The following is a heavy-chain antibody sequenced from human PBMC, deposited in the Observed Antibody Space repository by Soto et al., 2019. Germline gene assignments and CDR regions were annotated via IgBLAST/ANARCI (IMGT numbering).Heavy chain of an antibody. CDR2: INPSGGST. V-gene: IGHV1-46*03. CDR1: GYTFTSYY. CDR3: ARDRGGDIVVVVAATPTYYFDY. D-gene: IGHD2-15*01. J-gene: IGHJ4*02. Sequence: QVPLVQSGAEVKKPGASVKVSCKASGYTFTSYYMHWVRQAPGQGLEWMGIINPSGGSTSYAQKFQGRVTMTRDTSTSTVYMELSSLRSEDTAVYYCARDRGGDIVVVVAATPTYYFDYWGQGTLVTVSS.